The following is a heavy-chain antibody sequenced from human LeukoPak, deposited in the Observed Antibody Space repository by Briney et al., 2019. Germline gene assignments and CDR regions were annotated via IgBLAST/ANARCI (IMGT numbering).Heavy chain of an antibody. Sequence: GGSLRLSCAASGFTFNSYWMHWVRQAPGKGLVWVSRINSDGSSTSYADSVKGRFTISRDNAKNTLYLQMNSLRAEDTAVYYCARANYYGSGRAAFDIWGQGTMVTVSS. CDR1: GFTFNSYW. J-gene: IGHJ3*02. CDR2: INSDGSST. V-gene: IGHV3-74*01. D-gene: IGHD3-10*01. CDR3: ARANYYGSGRAAFDI.